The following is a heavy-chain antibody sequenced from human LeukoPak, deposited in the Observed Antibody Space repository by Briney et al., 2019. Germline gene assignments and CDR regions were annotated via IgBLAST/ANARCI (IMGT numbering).Heavy chain of an antibody. CDR1: GGSISSYY. J-gene: IGHJ1*01. D-gene: IGHD6-13*01. CDR2: IYYSGST. CDR3: ARPGSHGRSSWYKVYFQH. V-gene: IGHV4-59*08. Sequence: PSETLSLTCTVSGGSISSYYWSWIRQPPGKGLEWIGYIYYSGSTNYNPSLKSRVTISVDTSKNQFSLKLSSVTAADTAVYYCARPGSHGRSSWYKVYFQHWGQGTLVTVSS.